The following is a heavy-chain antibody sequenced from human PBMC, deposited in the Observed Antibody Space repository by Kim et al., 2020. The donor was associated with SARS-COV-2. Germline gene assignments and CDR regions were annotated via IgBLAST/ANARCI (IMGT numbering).Heavy chain of an antibody. D-gene: IGHD2-2*01. CDR1: GYTFTSYD. V-gene: IGHV1-8*01. J-gene: IGHJ6*02. CDR2: MNPNSGNT. CDR3: ARGRYCSSTSCSFMDV. Sequence: ASVKVSCKASGYTFTSYDINWVRQATGQGLEWMGWMNPNSGNTGYAQKFQGRVTMTRNTSISTAYMELSSLRSEDTAVYYCARGRYCSSTSCSFMDVWGQGTTVTVSS.